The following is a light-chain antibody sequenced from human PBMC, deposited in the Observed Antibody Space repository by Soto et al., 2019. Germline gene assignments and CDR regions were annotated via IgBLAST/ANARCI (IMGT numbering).Light chain of an antibody. CDR1: QIVSSNY. CDR2: GAS. V-gene: IGKV3-20*01. J-gene: IGKJ4*01. Sequence: IVLTQSPVTLSLSPGDRATLSCRASQIVSSNYLALYQQKPGQAPRLLISGASGRATGIPDRFSGSESGTDFTLTISGLEPEDFAVYYCHQYGDSPLTFGGGTKVDI. CDR3: HQYGDSPLT.